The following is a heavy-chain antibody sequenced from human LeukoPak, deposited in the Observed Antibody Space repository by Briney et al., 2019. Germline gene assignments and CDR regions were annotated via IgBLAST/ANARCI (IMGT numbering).Heavy chain of an antibody. D-gene: IGHD6-13*01. CDR1: GGSFGGYY. J-gene: IGHJ4*02. V-gene: IGHV4-34*01. Sequence: SETLSLTCAVYGGSFGGYYWSWIRQPPGKGLEWIGEINHSGSTNYNPSLKSRVTISVDTSKNQFSLKLSSVTAADTAVYYCARRGSSWYFDYRGQGTLVTVSS. CDR2: INHSGST. CDR3: ARRGSSWYFDY.